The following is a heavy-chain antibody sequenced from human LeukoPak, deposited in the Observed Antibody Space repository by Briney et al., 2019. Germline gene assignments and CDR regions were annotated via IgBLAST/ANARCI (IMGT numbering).Heavy chain of an antibody. V-gene: IGHV3-21*01. Sequence: GGSLRLSCAASGFTFSSYSMNWVRQAPGKGLEWVSSISSSSSSIYYADSVKGRFTISRDNAKNSLYLQMNSLRAEDTAVYYCARDRGISGWPFDYWGQGTLVTVPS. CDR2: ISSSSSSI. CDR1: GFTFSSYS. D-gene: IGHD6-19*01. J-gene: IGHJ4*02. CDR3: ARDRGISGWPFDY.